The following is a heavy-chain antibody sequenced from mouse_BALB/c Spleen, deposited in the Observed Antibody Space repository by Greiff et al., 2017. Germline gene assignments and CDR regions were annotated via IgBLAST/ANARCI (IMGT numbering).Heavy chain of an antibody. V-gene: IGHV1-7*01. Sequence: QVQLQQSGAELAKPGASVKMSCKASGYTFTSYWMHWVKQRPGQGLEWIGYINPSTGYTEYNQKFKDKATLTADKSSSTAYMQLSSLTSEDSAVYYCARSFFLDGYAMDYWGQGTSVTVSS. CDR3: ARSFFLDGYAMDY. CDR2: INPSTGYT. CDR1: GYTFTSYW. J-gene: IGHJ4*01.